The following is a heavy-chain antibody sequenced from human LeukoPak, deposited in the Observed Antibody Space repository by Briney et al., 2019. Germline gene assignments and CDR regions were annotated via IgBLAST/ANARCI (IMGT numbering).Heavy chain of an antibody. CDR1: GYTFTSYG. CDR3: AGADTIFGVVSWFDP. CDR2: ISAYNGNT. D-gene: IGHD3-3*01. V-gene: IGHV1-18*01. Sequence: ASVKVPCKASGYTFTSYGISWVRQAPGQGLEWMGWISAYNGNTNYAQKLQGRVTMTTDTSTSTAYMELRSLRSDDTAVYYCAGADTIFGVVSWFDPWGQGTLVTVSS. J-gene: IGHJ5*02.